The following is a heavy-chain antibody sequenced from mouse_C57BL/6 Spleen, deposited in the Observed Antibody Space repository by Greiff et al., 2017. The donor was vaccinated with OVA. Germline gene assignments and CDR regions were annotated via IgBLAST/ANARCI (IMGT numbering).Heavy chain of an antibody. CDR2: IHPSASDT. D-gene: IGHD4-1*01. CDR1: GYTFTSYW. V-gene: IGHV1-74*01. CDR3: AIAGTPFAY. J-gene: IGHJ3*01. Sequence: QVQLQQPGAELVKPGASVKVSCKASGYTFTSYWMHWVKQRPGQGLEWIGRIHPSASDTNSNQKFKGKATLTVDKSSSTAYMQLSSLTSEDSAVYYCAIAGTPFAYWGQGTLVTVSA.